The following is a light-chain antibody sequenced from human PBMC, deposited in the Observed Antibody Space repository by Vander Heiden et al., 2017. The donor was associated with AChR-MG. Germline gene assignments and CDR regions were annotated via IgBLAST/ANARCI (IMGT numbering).Light chain of an antibody. V-gene: IGLV2-14*03. CDR2: DGS. Sequence: QSALTQPASVSGSPGQSTTIPCTGTSSDVGGYNYVSWYQQHPGKAPKLMIYDGSNRPTGVSNRFSGSKSGNTASLTISGLQAEDEADYYCSSYTSSSLYVFGTGTKVTVL. CDR1: SSDVGGYNY. CDR3: SSYTSSSLYV. J-gene: IGLJ1*01.